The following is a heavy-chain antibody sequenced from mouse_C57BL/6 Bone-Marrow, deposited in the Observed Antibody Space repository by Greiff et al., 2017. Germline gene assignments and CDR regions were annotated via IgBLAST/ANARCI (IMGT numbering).Heavy chain of an antibody. J-gene: IGHJ4*01. CDR3: VRHYSNYVGDYAMDY. CDR1: GFSFNTYA. CDR2: IRSKSNNYAT. V-gene: IGHV10-1*01. D-gene: IGHD2-5*01. Sequence: EVQRVESGGGLVQPKGSLKLSCAASGFSFNTYAMNWVRQAPGKGLEWVARIRSKSNNYATYYADSVKDRFTISRDDSESMLYLQMNNLKTEDTAMYYCVRHYSNYVGDYAMDYWGQGTSVTVSS.